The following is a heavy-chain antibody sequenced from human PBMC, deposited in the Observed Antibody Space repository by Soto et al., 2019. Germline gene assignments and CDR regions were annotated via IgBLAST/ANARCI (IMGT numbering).Heavy chain of an antibody. CDR1: GFTFSSYS. CDR2: ISSSSSTI. CDR3: ARDRGLGGNSGDMDV. J-gene: IGHJ6*02. V-gene: IGHV3-48*02. D-gene: IGHD2-21*02. Sequence: GGSLRLSCAASGFTFSSYSMNWVRQAPGKGLEWVSYISSSSSTIYYADSVKGRFTISRDNAKNSLYLQMNSLRDEDTAVYYCARDRGLGGNSGDMDVWGQGTTVTVSS.